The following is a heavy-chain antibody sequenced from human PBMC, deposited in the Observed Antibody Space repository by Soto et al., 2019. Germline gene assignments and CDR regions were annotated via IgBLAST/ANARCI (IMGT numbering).Heavy chain of an antibody. J-gene: IGHJ4*02. V-gene: IGHV4-34*01. Sequence: SETLSLTCAVYGGSFSAYYWSWIRQPPGKGLEWIGEINHSGGTSYNPSLKSRVTISVDTSKSQFSLKLTSVTAADRAVYYCARGSVDTVDSSGFYEYWGKGTPVTVPQ. CDR2: INHSGGT. CDR1: GGSFSAYY. CDR3: ARGSVDTVDSSGFYEY. D-gene: IGHD3-22*01.